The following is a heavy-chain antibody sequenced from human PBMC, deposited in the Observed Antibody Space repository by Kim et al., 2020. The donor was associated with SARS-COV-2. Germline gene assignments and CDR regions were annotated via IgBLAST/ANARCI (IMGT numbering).Heavy chain of an antibody. CDR3: AKDRGSDYDDQNDY. CDR2: ISGGGTRT. CDR1: GFTFSRYA. Sequence: GGSLRLSCAGSGFTFSRYAMSWVRQVPGKRLEWVSGISGGGTRTYYADSVKGRVTISRDNSKNTVFLEVNSLRGEDTAIYYCAKDRGSDYDDQNDYWCQGTLVTVSS. J-gene: IGHJ4*02. V-gene: IGHV3-23*01. D-gene: IGHD4-17*01.